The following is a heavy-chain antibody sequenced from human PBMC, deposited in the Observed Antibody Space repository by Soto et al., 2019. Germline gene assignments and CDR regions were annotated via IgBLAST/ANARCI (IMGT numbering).Heavy chain of an antibody. J-gene: IGHJ4*02. CDR3: ARGQTGTIDDYFDY. Sequence: ETLSLTCAVYGGSFSGYYWSWIRQPPGKGLEWIGEINHSGSTNYNPSLKSRVTISVDTSKNQFSLKLSSVTAADTAVYYCARGQTGTIDDYFDYWGQGTLVTVSS. D-gene: IGHD1-7*01. CDR1: GGSFSGYY. CDR2: INHSGST. V-gene: IGHV4-34*01.